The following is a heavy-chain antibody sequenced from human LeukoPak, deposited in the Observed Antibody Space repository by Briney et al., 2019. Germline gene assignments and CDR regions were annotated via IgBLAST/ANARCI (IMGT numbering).Heavy chain of an antibody. CDR3: AKSPKSSWYVDS. V-gene: IGHV4-4*07. CDR2: IHDNGDS. J-gene: IGHJ5*01. D-gene: IGHD6-13*01. Sequence: SETLSLTCTVSGGAISGYVLSWIRQPAGKGLEWIGRIHDNGDSNHNPSLESRVTMSLDTSRTQVSLKLSSVTAADTALYYCAKSPKSSWYVDSWGQGTLVTVSS. CDR1: GGAISGYV.